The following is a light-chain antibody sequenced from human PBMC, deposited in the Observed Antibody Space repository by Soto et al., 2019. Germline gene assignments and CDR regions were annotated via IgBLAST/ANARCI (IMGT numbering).Light chain of an antibody. Sequence: EILMTQSPDTLSVSPGGSATLSCRASQSVSSNLALYQQKPGQAPRLLIYGASTRATGIPARFSGSGSGTEFTLTISSLQSEDFAVYYCQQYNNWPLTFGGGTKVDIK. CDR2: GAS. CDR3: QQYNNWPLT. CDR1: QSVSSN. V-gene: IGKV3-15*01. J-gene: IGKJ4*01.